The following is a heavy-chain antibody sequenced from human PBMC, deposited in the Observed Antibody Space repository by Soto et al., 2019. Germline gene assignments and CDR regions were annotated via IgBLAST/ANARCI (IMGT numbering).Heavy chain of an antibody. J-gene: IGHJ6*02. CDR2: ISAAGDP. Sequence: EVQLVESGGGLVQPGGSLRLSCEASGFTFRNYDMHWVRQATGKGLEWVSGISAAGDPDYADSVEGRFTISRENAQNSSFLQMCRIGVGDTAVDYCARAVRDCYGGDVWGQGTTVLVS. V-gene: IGHV3-13*05. CDR3: ARAVRDCYGGDV. CDR1: GFTFRNYD.